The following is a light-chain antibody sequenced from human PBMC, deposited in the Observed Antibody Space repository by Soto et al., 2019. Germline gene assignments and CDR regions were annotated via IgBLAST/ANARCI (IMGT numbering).Light chain of an antibody. CDR3: SSYTTISTYV. CDR2: DVR. Sequence: QSVLTQPASVSGSPGQSITISCTGTSRDVGGYNYVSWYQQHPGKAPKLMIYDVRNRPSGVSNRFSGSKSVNTASLTTSGLQAEDEADYYCSSYTTISTYVFGTGTKVTVL. J-gene: IGLJ1*01. CDR1: SRDVGGYNY. V-gene: IGLV2-14*01.